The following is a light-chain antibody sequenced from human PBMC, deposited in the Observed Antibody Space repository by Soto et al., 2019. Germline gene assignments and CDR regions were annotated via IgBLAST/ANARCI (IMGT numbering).Light chain of an antibody. CDR2: AAS. Sequence: DSQMTESPSXXSXXVXDXVTITCLASQSISSYLNWYQQKPGKAPKLLIYAASSLQSGVPSRFSGSGSGTDFTLTISSLQPEDFATYYCQQSYSTPWTFGQGTKVDIK. J-gene: IGKJ1*01. CDR1: QSISSY. CDR3: QQSYSTPWT. V-gene: IGKV1-39*01.